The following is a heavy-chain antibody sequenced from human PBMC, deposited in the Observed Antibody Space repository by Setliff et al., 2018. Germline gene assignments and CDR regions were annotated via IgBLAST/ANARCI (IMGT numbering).Heavy chain of an antibody. J-gene: IGHJ1*01. CDR1: RITFSSFA. D-gene: IGHD2-8*02. V-gene: IGHV3-30*02. CDR2: IRFDGTIK. Sequence: SLKISCAASRITFSSFAMHWVRQAPGKGLEWVGFIRFDGTIKYYADSVKGRFTISRDNSKNTLYLEMNSLRSEDTGIYYCAKDNIWSLDDWGQGTLVTVSS. CDR3: AKDNIWSLDD.